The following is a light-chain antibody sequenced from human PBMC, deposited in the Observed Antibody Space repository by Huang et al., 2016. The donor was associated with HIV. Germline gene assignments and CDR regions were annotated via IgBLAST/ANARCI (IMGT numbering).Light chain of an antibody. V-gene: IGKV1-39*01. CDR1: QNIGTS. CDR3: QQSQGLPRT. J-gene: IGKJ1*01. Sequence: DIQMTQSPSSLSASVGDRVTITCRASQNIGTSLNWYQQKPGQAPKLLIYATFNLHFGIPYRFSGGGSWTSFSLTISNLQPDDFATYFCQQSQGLPRTCGRGTKVDI. CDR2: ATF.